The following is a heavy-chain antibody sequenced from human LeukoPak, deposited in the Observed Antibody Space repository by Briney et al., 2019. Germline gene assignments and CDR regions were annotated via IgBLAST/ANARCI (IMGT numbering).Heavy chain of an antibody. V-gene: IGHV4-34*01. CDR3: ARERRGGRAARPYYFDY. J-gene: IGHJ4*02. CDR1: GGSFSGYY. D-gene: IGHD6-6*01. CDR2: INHSGST. Sequence: PSETLSLTCAVYGGSFSGYYWSWIRQPPGKGLEWIGEINHSGSTNYNPSLKSRVTISVDTSKNQFLLKLSSVTAADTAVYYCARERRGGRAARPYYFDYWGQGTLVTVSS.